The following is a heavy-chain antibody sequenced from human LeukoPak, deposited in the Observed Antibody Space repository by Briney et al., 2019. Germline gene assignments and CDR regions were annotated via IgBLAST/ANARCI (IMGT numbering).Heavy chain of an antibody. D-gene: IGHD6-19*01. J-gene: IGHJ4*02. CDR1: GFTFSSYA. V-gene: IGHV3-23*01. Sequence: GGSLRLSCAASGFTFSSYAMSWVRQAPGKGLEWVSAVSVSGGSTYYADSVKGRFTIFRVNSKNTLYLQMNSLVAEDTAVSYFAKGVIGNIAVAGTLFDYWGQGTLLTVSS. CDR2: VSVSGGST. CDR3: AKGVIGNIAVAGTLFDY.